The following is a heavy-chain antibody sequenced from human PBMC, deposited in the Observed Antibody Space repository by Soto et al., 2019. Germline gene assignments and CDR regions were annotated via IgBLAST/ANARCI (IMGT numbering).Heavy chain of an antibody. J-gene: IGHJ5*02. Sequence: GGSLRLSCAASGFTFRSYAMTWVRQAPGKGLEWVPVIGDSGSNTYYADSVKGRFTISRDNSKSTLFLQMNSLRAEDTAVYYCAKAFRDTSAFLDSFDPWGQGTLVTVS. CDR3: AKAFRDTSAFLDSFDP. CDR1: GFTFRSYA. D-gene: IGHD3-22*01. CDR2: IGDSGSNT. V-gene: IGHV3-23*01.